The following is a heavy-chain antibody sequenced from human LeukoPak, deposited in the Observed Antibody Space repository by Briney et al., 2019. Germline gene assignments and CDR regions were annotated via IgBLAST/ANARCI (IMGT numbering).Heavy chain of an antibody. V-gene: IGHV4-39*07. CDR2: IYYSGST. J-gene: IGHJ6*03. Sequence: PSETLSLTCTVSGGSISSSSYYWGWIRQPPGKGLEWIGSIYYSGSTYYNPSLKSRVTISVDTSKNQFSLKLSSVTAADTAVYYCARVHLASRGLGPYMDVWGKGTTVTISS. CDR3: ARVHLASRGLGPYMDV. CDR1: GGSISSSSYY. D-gene: IGHD2/OR15-2a*01.